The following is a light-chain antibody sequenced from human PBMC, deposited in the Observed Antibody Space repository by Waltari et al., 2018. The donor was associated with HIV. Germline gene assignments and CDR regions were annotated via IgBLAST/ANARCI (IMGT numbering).Light chain of an antibody. CDR1: QSLLHSNGYNY. Sequence: DIVMTQSPLSLPVTPGEPASISFRSSQSLLHSNGYNYLDWYLQKPGQSPQLLIYLGSNRASGVPDRCRGSGSGTDFTLKISRVEAEDVGVYYCMQALQTPNTFGQGTKLEIK. J-gene: IGKJ2*01. CDR3: MQALQTPNT. V-gene: IGKV2-28*01. CDR2: LGS.